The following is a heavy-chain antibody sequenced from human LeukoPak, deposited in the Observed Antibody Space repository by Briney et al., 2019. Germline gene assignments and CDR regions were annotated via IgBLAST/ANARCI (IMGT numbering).Heavy chain of an antibody. CDR3: AKDKRVATLTISPLDV. CDR2: ISWNGGDM. Sequence: RRSLRVSCAASGFTFDDYAMHWVRHPPGKGLEWVSGISWNGGDMGYADSVSVRFTISRDNAKTSLYLQMNSLRAEDTAFYYCAKDKRVATLTISPLDVWGKGTTVTVSS. CDR1: GFTFDDYA. D-gene: IGHD4-17*01. J-gene: IGHJ6*04. V-gene: IGHV3-9*01.